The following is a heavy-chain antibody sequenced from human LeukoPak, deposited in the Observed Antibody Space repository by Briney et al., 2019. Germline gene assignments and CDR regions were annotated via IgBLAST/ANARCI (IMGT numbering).Heavy chain of an antibody. Sequence: KPSETLSLTCTVSGGSINSFYWSWIRQPPGRGLEWIGYIYYSGSTNYNPSLQSRVTMSVDTSKNQFSLRLSTVTAADTAVYYCARKSSSSWYSSDYWGQGTLVTVSS. V-gene: IGHV4-59*01. J-gene: IGHJ4*02. CDR3: ARKSSSSWYSSDY. CDR1: GGSINSFY. CDR2: IYYSGST. D-gene: IGHD6-13*01.